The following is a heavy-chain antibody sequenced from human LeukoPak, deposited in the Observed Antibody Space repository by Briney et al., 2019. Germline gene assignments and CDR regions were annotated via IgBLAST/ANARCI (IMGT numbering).Heavy chain of an antibody. D-gene: IGHD1-26*01. CDR2: ISAYNGNT. V-gene: IGHV1-18*01. J-gene: IGHJ3*02. Sequence: ASVMVSCSASGCGFTTICITWVRRAPGRGLEWLRWISAYNGNTNYSQKLQGRVTMTTDTSTSTTYMELRSLISADTAILYCGGEIDSGSPPLGIFDIWGQGTMVTVSS. CDR1: GCGFTTIC. CDR3: GGEIDSGSPPLGIFDI.